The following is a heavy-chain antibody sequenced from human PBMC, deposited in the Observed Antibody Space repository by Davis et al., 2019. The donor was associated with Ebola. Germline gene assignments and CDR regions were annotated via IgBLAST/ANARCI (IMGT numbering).Heavy chain of an antibody. J-gene: IGHJ4*02. CDR3: ARSHLRWEWLPMGPF. Sequence: GESLKISCAASGFTFSSYSMNWVRQAPGKGLEWVSSISSSSSYIYYADSVKGRFTISRDNAKNSLYLQMNSLRAEDTAVYYCARSHLRWEWLPMGPFWGQGTLVTVSS. D-gene: IGHD3-3*01. CDR2: ISSSSSYI. V-gene: IGHV3-21*01. CDR1: GFTFSSYS.